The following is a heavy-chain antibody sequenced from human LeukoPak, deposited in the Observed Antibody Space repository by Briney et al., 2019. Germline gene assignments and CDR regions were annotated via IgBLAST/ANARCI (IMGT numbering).Heavy chain of an antibody. Sequence: PSETLSLTCSVSGDSISTSSYYWGWIRQPPGKGLEWIGTIYYSGSTYYNPSLTSRVTISVDTSKNQFSLKLSSVTAADTAVYYCARDTYNYGSSAYYFDYWGQGTLVTVSS. CDR3: ARDTYNYGSSAYYFDY. D-gene: IGHD5-18*01. CDR2: IYYSGST. J-gene: IGHJ4*02. CDR1: GDSISTSSYY. V-gene: IGHV4-39*07.